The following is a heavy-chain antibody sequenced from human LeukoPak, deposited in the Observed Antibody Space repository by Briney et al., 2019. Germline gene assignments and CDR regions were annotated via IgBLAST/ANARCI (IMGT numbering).Heavy chain of an antibody. CDR1: GYSLSDSS. V-gene: IGHV1-24*01. Sequence: ASVKVSCKVSGYSLSDSSMHWVRQDPGKGLEWMGTFNPEDGETIYAQKFQGRVTMTEDTSIDTAYLDLSSLRSEDTAVYYCATPRYSDNRGYYYDLTYWGQGTLVTVSS. J-gene: IGHJ4*02. D-gene: IGHD3-22*01. CDR2: FNPEDGET. CDR3: ATPRYSDNRGYYYDLTY.